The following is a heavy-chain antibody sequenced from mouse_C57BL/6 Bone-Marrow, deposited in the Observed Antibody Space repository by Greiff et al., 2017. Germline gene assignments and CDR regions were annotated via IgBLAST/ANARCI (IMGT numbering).Heavy chain of an antibody. D-gene: IGHD1-1*01. Sequence: QVQLKQSGAELVKPGASVKLSCKASGYTFTSYWMHWVKQRPGQGLEWIGMIHPNSGSTNYNEKFKSKATLTVDKSSSTAYMQLSSLTSEDSAVYYCASLITTVVVHWYFDVWGTGTTVTVSS. CDR2: IHPNSGST. V-gene: IGHV1-64*01. CDR3: ASLITTVVVHWYFDV. J-gene: IGHJ1*03. CDR1: GYTFTSYW.